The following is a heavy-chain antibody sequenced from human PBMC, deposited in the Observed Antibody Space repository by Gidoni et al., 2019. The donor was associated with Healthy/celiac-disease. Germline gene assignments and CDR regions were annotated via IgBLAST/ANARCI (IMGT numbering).Heavy chain of an antibody. V-gene: IGHV1-58*02. CDR3: AADPSQVGAKDGFRGFDP. CDR1: GFTFTSSA. CDR2: IVVGSGNT. Sequence: GPEVKKPGTSVKVSCKASGFTFTSSAMQWVRQARGQRLEWIGWIVVGSGNTNYAQKFQERVTITRDMSTSTAYMELSSLRSEDTAVYYCAADPSQVGAKDGFRGFDPWGQGTLVTVSS. D-gene: IGHD1-26*01. J-gene: IGHJ5*02.